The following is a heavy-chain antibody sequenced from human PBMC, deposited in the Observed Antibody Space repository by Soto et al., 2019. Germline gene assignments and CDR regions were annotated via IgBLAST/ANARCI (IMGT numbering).Heavy chain of an antibody. CDR3: ARDKDFGDYTFDL. CDR2: LYTFGEG. J-gene: IGHJ4*02. V-gene: IGHV3-53*01. D-gene: IGHD4-17*01. CDR1: GLDVKAIY. Sequence: EVRLAESGGGVIHPGGSLRLSCAVSGLDVKAIYMSWLLRAPGKGLEWVAGLYTFGEGYYADFAAGRFTIARHESENTLLLEMIDLKIEDTAIYYCARDKDFGDYTFDLWGQGTLVTVSS.